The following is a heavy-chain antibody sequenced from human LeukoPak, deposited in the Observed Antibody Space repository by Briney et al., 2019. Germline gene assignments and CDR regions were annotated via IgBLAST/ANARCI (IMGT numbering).Heavy chain of an antibody. CDR1: GFTFSSYA. V-gene: IGHV3-23*01. J-gene: IGHJ3*02. CDR2: ISGSGVGT. CDR3: AKAAYYYDSSGYHAFDI. Sequence: GGSLRLSCAASGFTFSSYAMSWVRQAPGKGLEWVSAISGSGVGTYYADSVRGRFTISRDNSKNTLYLQMNSLRAEDTAVYYCAKAAYYYDSSGYHAFDIWGQGTMVTVSS. D-gene: IGHD3-22*01.